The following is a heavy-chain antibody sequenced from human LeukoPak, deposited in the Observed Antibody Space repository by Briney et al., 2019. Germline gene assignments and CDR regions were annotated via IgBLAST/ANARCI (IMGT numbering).Heavy chain of an antibody. CDR1: GGSISSYY. V-gene: IGHV4-59*01. D-gene: IGHD6-13*01. J-gene: IGHJ4*02. CDR2: IYYSGST. CDR3: ARRAQSSSWSFDY. Sequence: SETLSLTCTVSGGSISSYYWSWIRQPPGKGLEWIGYIYYSGSTNYNPSLKSRVTISVDTSKNQFSLKLSSVTAADTAVYYCARRAQSSSWSFDYWGQGTLVTVSS.